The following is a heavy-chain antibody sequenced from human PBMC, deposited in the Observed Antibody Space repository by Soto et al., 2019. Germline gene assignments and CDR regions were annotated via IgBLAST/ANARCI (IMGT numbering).Heavy chain of an antibody. V-gene: IGHV3-23*01. Sequence: GRSLRLSCVGSGFTFGNYAMSWVRQVPGQGLEWVSSITGIDGRTYYADSVKGRFTISRDNPKNTLYLQMNNLRAEDTAMFYCAKDRGPDFSGGICYPPSWFDPWVQRTQVTVSS. CDR1: GFTFGNYA. J-gene: IGHJ5*02. CDR2: ITGIDGRT. CDR3: AKDRGPDFSGGICYPPSWFDP. D-gene: IGHD2-15*01.